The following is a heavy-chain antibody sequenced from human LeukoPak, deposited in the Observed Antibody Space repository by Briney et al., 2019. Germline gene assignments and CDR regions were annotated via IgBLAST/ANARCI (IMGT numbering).Heavy chain of an antibody. J-gene: IGHJ3*02. Sequence: GVSLRLSCAASGFTFSSCSMNWVRQAPGKGLEGVSAISGSGGSTYYADSVKGRFTISRDNSKNTLYLQMNSLRAEDTAVYYCAKVPPVLRYFDWLANDAFDIWGQGTMITVSS. V-gene: IGHV3-23*01. CDR2: ISGSGGST. CDR3: AKVPPVLRYFDWLANDAFDI. CDR1: GFTFSSCS. D-gene: IGHD3-9*01.